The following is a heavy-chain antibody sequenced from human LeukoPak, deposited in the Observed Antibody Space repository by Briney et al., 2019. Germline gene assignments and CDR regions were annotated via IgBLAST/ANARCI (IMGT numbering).Heavy chain of an antibody. V-gene: IGHV3-7*03. CDR1: RFTLSTYW. D-gene: IGHD5-24*01. CDR3: VQIPGGGY. Sequence: GGSLRLSCAASRFTLSTYWMSWVRQAPGKGLEWVAHITQDGSQEYYVDSVKGRFTISRDNSKNMVYLQLNSLRAEDTAIFYCVQIPGGGYWGQGTLVTVSS. J-gene: IGHJ4*02. CDR2: ITQDGSQE.